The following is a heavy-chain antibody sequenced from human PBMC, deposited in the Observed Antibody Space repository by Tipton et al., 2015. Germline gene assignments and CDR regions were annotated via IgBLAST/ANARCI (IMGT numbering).Heavy chain of an antibody. D-gene: IGHD5-12*01. Sequence: SLRLSCAVSGFTFDTYTMNWVRQAPGKGLEWVSAISGSGDSTYYADSVRGRFTISRDSSKNTLYLQMNGLRSEDTAVYYCAKAHNMVATGGNYWGQGTLVTVSS. V-gene: IGHV3-23*01. CDR1: GFTFDTYT. J-gene: IGHJ4*02. CDR2: ISGSGDST. CDR3: AKAHNMVATGGNY.